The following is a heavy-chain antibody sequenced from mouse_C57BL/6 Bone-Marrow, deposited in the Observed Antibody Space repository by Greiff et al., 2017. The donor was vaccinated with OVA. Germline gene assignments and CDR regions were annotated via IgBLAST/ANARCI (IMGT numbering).Heavy chain of an antibody. J-gene: IGHJ1*03. CDR2: IYPSDSET. Sequence: VQLQQPGAELVRPGSSVKLSCKASGYTFTSYWMDWVKQRPGQGLEWIGNIYPSDSETHYNQKFKDKATLTVDKSSSTAYMQLSSLTSEDSAVYYGASYYYGSSWDFDVWGTGTTVTVSS. CDR1: GYTFTSYW. D-gene: IGHD1-1*01. V-gene: IGHV1-61*01. CDR3: ASYYYGSSWDFDV.